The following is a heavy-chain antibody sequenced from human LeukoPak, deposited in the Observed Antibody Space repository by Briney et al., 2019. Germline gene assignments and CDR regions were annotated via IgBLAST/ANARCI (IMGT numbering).Heavy chain of an antibody. J-gene: IGHJ4*02. D-gene: IGHD1-26*01. CDR3: SRESGPFSPFGF. V-gene: IGHV4-4*02. CDR2: ISLRGLT. Sequence: PSETLSLTCGVSGGSISGTNWWSWVRQPPGQGLEWIGEISLRGLTNYNPSLRSRLTMSLDDSKNQVSLNLTSVTAADTAVYYCSRESGPFSPFGFWGQGTLVSVHS. CDR1: GGSISGTNW.